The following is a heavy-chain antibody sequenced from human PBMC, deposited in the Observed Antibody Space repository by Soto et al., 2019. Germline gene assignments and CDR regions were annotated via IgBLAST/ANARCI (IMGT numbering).Heavy chain of an antibody. V-gene: IGHV3-33*01. CDR1: GFTFSSHG. CDR2: IWYDGSNK. D-gene: IGHD3-16*01. J-gene: IGHJ4*02. CDR3: ARWGPDKVLDY. Sequence: QVQLVESGGGVVQPGRSLRVSCAASGFTFSSHGMHWVRQAPGKGLEWVAVIWYDGSNKYYGESVKGRFIISRDNSKNTGYLQMNSLRAEDTAIYYCARWGPDKVLDYWGQGTLVTVSS.